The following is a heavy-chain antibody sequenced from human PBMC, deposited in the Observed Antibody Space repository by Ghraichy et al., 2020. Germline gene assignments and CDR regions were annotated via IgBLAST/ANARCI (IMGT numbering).Heavy chain of an antibody. V-gene: IGHV1-18*01. CDR2: ISAYKGNP. Sequence: ASVKVSCKASGYTFTSYGISWVRQAPGQGLEWMGWISAYKGNPNYAQKLQGRVTITPDTSTSTAYIELGSLRSHDTALDYCSRVQEWTAFCDYWGQGTLVTVSS. CDR1: GYTFTSYG. J-gene: IGHJ4*02. D-gene: IGHD3-3*01. CDR3: SRVQEWTAFCDY.